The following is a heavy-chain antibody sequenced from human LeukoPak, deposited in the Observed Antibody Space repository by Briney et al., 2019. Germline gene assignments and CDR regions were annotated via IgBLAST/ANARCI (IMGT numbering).Heavy chain of an antibody. CDR3: ARLIPGIAVY. V-gene: IGHV4-39*01. J-gene: IGHJ4*02. CDR2: IYYSGST. CDR1: GGSISSSSEY. Sequence: SETLSHSCTVCGGSISSSSEYWGGIRQPPGKGLEWIGSIYYSGSTYYNPSLKSRVTISVDTSKNQFSLTLSSVTAADTAEYYCARLIPGIAVYWRRKTVVTVSS. D-gene: IGHD6-19*01.